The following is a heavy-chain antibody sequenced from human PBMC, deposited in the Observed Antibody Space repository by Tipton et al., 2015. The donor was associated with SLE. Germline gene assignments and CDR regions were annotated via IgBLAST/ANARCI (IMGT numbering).Heavy chain of an antibody. CDR1: GGSISSYY. CDR3: ARGEGYYGSGSYQGWFDP. Sequence: TLSLTCTVSGGSISSYYWSWIRQPPGKGLEWIGYIYYSGSTNYNPSLKSRATISVDTSKNQFSLKLDSVTAADTAVYYCARGEGYYGSGSYQGWFDPWGQGTLVTVSS. J-gene: IGHJ5*02. V-gene: IGHV4-59*12. D-gene: IGHD3-10*01. CDR2: IYYSGST.